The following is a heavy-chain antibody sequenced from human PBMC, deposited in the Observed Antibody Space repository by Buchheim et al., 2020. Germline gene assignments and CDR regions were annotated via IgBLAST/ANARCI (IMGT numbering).Heavy chain of an antibody. D-gene: IGHD2-15*01. CDR2: IYHSGST. V-gene: IGHV4-30-2*01. CDR1: GGSISSGGYS. J-gene: IGHJ4*02. CDR3: ASDTNYCSGGSCYDY. Sequence: QLQLQESGSGLVKPSQTLSLTCAVSGGSISSGGYSWSWIRQPPGKGLEWIGYIYHSGSTYYNPSLKSRVTISVDTSKNQFSLKLSSVTAADTAVYYCASDTNYCSGGSCYDYWGQGTL.